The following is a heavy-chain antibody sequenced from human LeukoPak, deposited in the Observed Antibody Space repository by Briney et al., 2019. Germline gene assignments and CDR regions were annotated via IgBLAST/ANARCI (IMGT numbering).Heavy chain of an antibody. Sequence: GESLKISCKGSGYRFINFWIGWVRQLPGKGLEWTGIIHPGDSDTRYSPSFEGQVTISVDKSISTAYLQWSSLKASDTAMYYCVLAGSGSYYFDYWGQGILVTVSS. CDR3: VLAGSGSYYFDY. CDR2: IHPGDSDT. D-gene: IGHD3-10*01. CDR1: GYRFINFW. J-gene: IGHJ4*02. V-gene: IGHV5-51*01.